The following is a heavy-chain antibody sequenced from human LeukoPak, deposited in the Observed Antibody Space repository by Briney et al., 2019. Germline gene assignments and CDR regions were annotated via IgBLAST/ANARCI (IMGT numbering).Heavy chain of an antibody. CDR3: ARRNYGSPRWFDP. CDR2: ISGAGT. D-gene: IGHD3-10*01. J-gene: IGHJ5*02. Sequence: GGSLRLSCAASGFTFRNYALTWVRQAPGRGLEWVSSISGAGTYYADSVKGRFSVSRDNYRNRLYLQMSSLRSEDTAVSYCARRNYGSPRWFDPWGQGTLVTVSS. V-gene: IGHV3-23*01. CDR1: GFTFRNYA.